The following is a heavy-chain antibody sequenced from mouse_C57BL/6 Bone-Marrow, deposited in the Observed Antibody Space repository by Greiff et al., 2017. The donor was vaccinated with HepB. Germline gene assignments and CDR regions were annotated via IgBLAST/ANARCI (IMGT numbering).Heavy chain of an antibody. CDR1: GFNIKDDY. Sequence: EVKLMESGAELVRPGASVKLSCTASGFNIKDDYMHWVKQRPEQGLEWIGWIDPENGDTEYASKFQGKATITADTSSNTAYLQLSSLTSEDTAVYYCTTTVVGGFAYWGQGTLVTVSA. V-gene: IGHV14-4*01. CDR3: TTTVVGGFAY. J-gene: IGHJ3*01. D-gene: IGHD1-1*01. CDR2: IDPENGDT.